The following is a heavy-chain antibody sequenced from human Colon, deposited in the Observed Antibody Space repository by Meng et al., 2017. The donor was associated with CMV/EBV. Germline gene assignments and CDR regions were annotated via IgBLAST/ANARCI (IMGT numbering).Heavy chain of an antibody. J-gene: IGHJ4*02. CDR2: MNPSRGIT. CDR1: GYTFTSHG. D-gene: IGHD5-12*01. CDR3: ARGIEAGLDY. V-gene: IGHV1-8*01. Sequence: SCKASGYTFTSHGISWARQAPGQGPEWMGWMNPSRGITAYAQKFQGRVTMTRDTSIDTAYMELTSLKSEDTAIYYCARGIEAGLDYWGQGTLVTVSS.